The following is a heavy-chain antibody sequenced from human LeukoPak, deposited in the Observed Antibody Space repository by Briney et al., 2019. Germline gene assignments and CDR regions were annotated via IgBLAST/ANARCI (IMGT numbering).Heavy chain of an antibody. V-gene: IGHV3-74*01. CDR1: GFTFSSYW. J-gene: IGHJ4*02. CDR2: TNRDGSST. CDR3: ARGSVEWYIFDY. D-gene: IGHD3-3*01. Sequence: GGSLRLSCAASGFTFSSYWMHWVRRAPGKGPVWVARTNRDGSSTAYADSVKGRFTISKDNAKNTLYLLMNSLRAEDTAVYYCARGSVEWYIFDYWGQGTLVTVSS.